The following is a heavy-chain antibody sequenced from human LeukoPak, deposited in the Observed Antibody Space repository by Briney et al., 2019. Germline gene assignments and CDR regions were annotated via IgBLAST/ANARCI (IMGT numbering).Heavy chain of an antibody. J-gene: IGHJ4*02. D-gene: IGHD2-15*01. CDR1: GGSFSGYY. V-gene: IGHV4-34*01. CDR3: ATEQYCSGGSCSMDTAMV. Sequence: SETLSLTCAVYGGSFSGYYWSWIRQPPGKGLEWIGEISHSGSTNYNPSLKSRVTISVDTSKNQFSLKLSSVTAADTAVYYCATEQYCSGGSCSMDTAMVWGQGTLVTVSS. CDR2: ISHSGST.